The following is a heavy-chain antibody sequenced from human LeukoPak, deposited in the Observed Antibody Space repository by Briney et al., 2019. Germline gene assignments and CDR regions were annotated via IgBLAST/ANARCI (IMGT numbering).Heavy chain of an antibody. D-gene: IGHD5-18*01. CDR1: GYTFTGYY. CDR2: INPNSGGT. J-gene: IGHJ4*02. CDR3: ARDRSPAPGRSYGRGHFDY. Sequence: ASVKVSCKASGYTFTGYYMHWVRQAPGQGLEWMGWINPNSGGTNYAQKFQGRVTMTRDTSISTAYMELSRLRSDDTSVYYCARDRSPAPGRSYGRGHFDYWGQGTLVTVSS. V-gene: IGHV1-2*02.